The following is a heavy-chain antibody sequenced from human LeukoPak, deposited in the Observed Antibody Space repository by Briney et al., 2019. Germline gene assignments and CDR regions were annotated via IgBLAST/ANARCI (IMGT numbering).Heavy chain of an antibody. CDR3: ARYRGDIVVVVAATRGYYFDY. CDR2: INHSGST. D-gene: IGHD2-15*01. CDR1: GGSFGGYY. J-gene: IGHJ4*02. V-gene: IGHV4-34*01. Sequence: SETLSLTCAVYGGSFGGYYWSWIRQPPGKGLEWIGEINHSGSTNYNPSLKSRVTISVDTSKNQFSLKLSSVTAADTAVYYCARYRGDIVVVVAATRGYYFDYWGQGTLVTVSS.